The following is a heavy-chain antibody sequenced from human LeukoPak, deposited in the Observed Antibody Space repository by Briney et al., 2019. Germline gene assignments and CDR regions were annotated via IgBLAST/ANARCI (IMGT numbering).Heavy chain of an antibody. CDR2: ISGSGGST. Sequence: GGSPRLSCAASGFTFSSYAMSWVRQAPGKGLEWVSAISGSGGSTYYADSVKGRFTISRDNSKNTLYLQMNSLRAEDTAVYYCAKGNEIVVVLAGFDYWGQGTLVTVSS. V-gene: IGHV3-23*01. CDR1: GFTFSSYA. J-gene: IGHJ4*02. D-gene: IGHD3-22*01. CDR3: AKGNEIVVVLAGFDY.